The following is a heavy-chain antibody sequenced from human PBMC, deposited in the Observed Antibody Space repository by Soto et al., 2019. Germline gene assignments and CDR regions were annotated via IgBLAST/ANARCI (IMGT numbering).Heavy chain of an antibody. J-gene: IGHJ6*02. V-gene: IGHV5-10-1*01. CDR3: ARHGGSSWSGAYYYYGMDV. Sequence: PGESLKISCXGSGYSFTSYWISWVRQMPGKGLEWMGRIDPSDSYTNYSPSFQGHVTISADKSISTAYLQWSSLKASDTAMYYCARHGGSSWSGAYYYYGMDVWGQGTTVTVSS. CDR2: IDPSDSYT. D-gene: IGHD6-13*01. CDR1: GYSFTSYW.